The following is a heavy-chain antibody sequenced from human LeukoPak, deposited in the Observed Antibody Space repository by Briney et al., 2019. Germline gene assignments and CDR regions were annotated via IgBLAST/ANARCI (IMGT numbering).Heavy chain of an antibody. V-gene: IGHV3-21*01. J-gene: IGHJ5*02. Sequence: GGSLRLSCAASGFTFSSSTMNWVRQAPGKGLEWVSSISSTSTSINYADSVRGRFTISRDNAKNSLYLQMSSLRAEDTAVYYCARCREVDPWGQGTLVTVSS. CDR1: GFTFSSST. CDR3: ARCREVDP. CDR2: ISSTSTSI.